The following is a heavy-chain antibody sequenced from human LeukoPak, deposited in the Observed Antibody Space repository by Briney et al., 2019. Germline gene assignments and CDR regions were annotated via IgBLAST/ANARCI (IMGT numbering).Heavy chain of an antibody. D-gene: IGHD4-11*01. V-gene: IGHV3-48*01. Sequence: PGGSLRLSCTASGFTFSSYSMNWVRQAPGKGLEWASYISNTGTTMYYADSVKGRFTISRDNAKNSLYLQMNSLRVEDTAVYYCVKEVEATNWGQGTLVTVSS. CDR1: GFTFSSYS. J-gene: IGHJ4*02. CDR3: VKEVEATN. CDR2: ISNTGTTM.